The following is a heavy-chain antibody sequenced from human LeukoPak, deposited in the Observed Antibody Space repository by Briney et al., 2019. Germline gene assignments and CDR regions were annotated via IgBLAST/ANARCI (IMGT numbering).Heavy chain of an antibody. D-gene: IGHD2-15*01. J-gene: IGHJ4*02. Sequence: ASVKVSCKASGGTFSSHAISWVRQAPGQGLEWMGIINPSGGSTNYAQKFQGRVTMTRDTSTSTVYMELSSLRSEDTAVYYCARAVGIVVVEVATLDYWGQGTLVTVSS. V-gene: IGHV1-46*01. CDR3: ARAVGIVVVEVATLDY. CDR2: INPSGGST. CDR1: GGTFSSHA.